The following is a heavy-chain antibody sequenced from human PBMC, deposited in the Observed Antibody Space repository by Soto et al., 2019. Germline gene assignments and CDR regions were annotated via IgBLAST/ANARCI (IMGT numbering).Heavy chain of an antibody. V-gene: IGHV3-48*01. CDR2: ISSSISTI. J-gene: IGHJ6*03. Sequence: EVQLVESGGGLVQPGGSLRLSCAASGFTFSSYSMNWVRQAPGKGLEWVSYISSSISTIYYADSVKGRFTISRDNAKNSRYLQMNTLRAKDTAVYYRARDARAYYYYYMDVWGKGTTVTVS. CDR3: ARDARAYYYYYMDV. CDR1: GFTFSSYS. D-gene: IGHD1-26*01.